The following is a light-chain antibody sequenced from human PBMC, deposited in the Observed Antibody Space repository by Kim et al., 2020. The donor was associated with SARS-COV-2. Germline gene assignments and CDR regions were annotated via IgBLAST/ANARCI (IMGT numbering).Light chain of an antibody. CDR2: EVN. CDR1: SSDIGKYAL. CDR3: CAYAGSSTLR. V-gene: IGLV2-23*02. Sequence: QSALTQPASVSGSPGQSITISCTGTSSDIGKYALVSWYQHHPGKAPKLMIYEVNKRPSGVSNRLSGSNSGNTASLTISGLQAEDEADYYCCAYAGSSTLRFGGGTQLTVL. J-gene: IGLJ2*01.